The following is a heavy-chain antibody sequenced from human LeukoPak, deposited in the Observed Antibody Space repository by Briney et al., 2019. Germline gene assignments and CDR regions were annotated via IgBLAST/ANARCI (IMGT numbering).Heavy chain of an antibody. D-gene: IGHD2-15*01. V-gene: IGHV3-66*01. CDR2: IYSGGST. Sequence: PGGSLRLSCAASGFTVSSNYMSWVRQAPGKGLEWVSVIYSGGSTYYADSVKGRFTISRDNSKNTLYLQMNSLRAEDTAVYYCARDPREDCSGGSCGSWFDPWGQGTLVTVSS. CDR3: ARDPREDCSGGSCGSWFDP. J-gene: IGHJ5*02. CDR1: GFTVSSNY.